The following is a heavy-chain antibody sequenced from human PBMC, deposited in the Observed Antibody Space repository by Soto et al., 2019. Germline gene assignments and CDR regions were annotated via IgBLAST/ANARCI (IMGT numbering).Heavy chain of an antibody. D-gene: IGHD1-1*01. CDR3: VRQGIGNLHGLVDV. CDR1: SGPTSSHN. V-gene: IGHV4-59*08. Sequence: QVQLQQSGPGLVKPSETLSLTCSVSSGPTSSHNWGWIRQTPGRGLEWIGYVYSTGGTSYNPSLNSRVTISADTSTNHISLTLTSMTAADTAVYYCVRQGIGNLHGLVDVWGQGTTVRVSS. CDR2: VYSTGGT. J-gene: IGHJ6*02.